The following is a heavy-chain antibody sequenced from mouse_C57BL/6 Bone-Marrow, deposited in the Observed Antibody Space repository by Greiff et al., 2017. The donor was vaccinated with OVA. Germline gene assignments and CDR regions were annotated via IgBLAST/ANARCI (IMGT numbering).Heavy chain of an antibody. D-gene: IGHD1-2*01. CDR1: GYTFTSYG. J-gene: IGHJ2*01. CDR2: IYPRSGNT. V-gene: IGHV1-81*01. CDR3: ARSGITTAPTGDY. Sequence: VQLQESGAELARPGASVKLSCKASGYTFTSYGISWVKQRTGQGLEWIGEIYPRSGNTYYNEKFKGKATLTADKSSSTAYMELRSLTSEDSAVYFCARSGITTAPTGDYWGQGTTLTVSS.